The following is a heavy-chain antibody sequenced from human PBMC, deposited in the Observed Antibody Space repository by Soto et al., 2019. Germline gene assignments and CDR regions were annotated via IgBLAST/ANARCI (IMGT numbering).Heavy chain of an antibody. V-gene: IGHV4-31*03. CDR3: ARDARSPDSNWFDP. Sequence: PSETLSLTCTVSGGSISCGGYYWSWIRQHPGKGLEWIGYIYYSGSTYYNPSLKSRVTISVDTSKNQFSLKLSSVTAADTAVYYCARDARSPDSNWFDPWGQGTLVTVSS. D-gene: IGHD3-10*01. J-gene: IGHJ5*02. CDR2: IYYSGST. CDR1: GGSISCGGYY.